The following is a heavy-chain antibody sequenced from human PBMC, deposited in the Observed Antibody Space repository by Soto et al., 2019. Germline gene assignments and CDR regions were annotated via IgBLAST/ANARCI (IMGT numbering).Heavy chain of an antibody. D-gene: IGHD1-7*01. J-gene: IGHJ3*02. Sequence: EWVSGIDSRGSDTYYADSVRGRFTISRDNSRDTLFLQMDSLRAEDAAVYYCARENVPKSENYSPEPFSIWGQRTMVPGSS. CDR2: IDSRGSDT. V-gene: IGHV3-23*03. CDR3: ARENVPKSENYSPEPFSI.